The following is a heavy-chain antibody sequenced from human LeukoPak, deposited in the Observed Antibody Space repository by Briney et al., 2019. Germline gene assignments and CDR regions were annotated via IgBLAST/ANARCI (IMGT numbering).Heavy chain of an antibody. D-gene: IGHD6-19*01. Sequence: SETLSLTCAVYGGSFSGYYWSWIRQPPGKGLEWIGEINHSGSTNYNPSLKSRVTISVDTSKNQFSLKLSSVTAADTAVYYCARGGIAVAGFYYYGMDVWGQGTTVTVSS. V-gene: IGHV4-34*01. J-gene: IGHJ6*01. CDR1: GGSFSGYY. CDR2: INHSGST. CDR3: ARGGIAVAGFYYYGMDV.